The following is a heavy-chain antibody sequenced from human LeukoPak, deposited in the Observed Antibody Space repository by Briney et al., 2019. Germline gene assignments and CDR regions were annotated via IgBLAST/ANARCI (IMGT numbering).Heavy chain of an antibody. CDR3: ARGPTRYYFDY. CDR2: IYYTRST. V-gene: IGHV4-59*01. J-gene: IGHJ4*02. Sequence: SETLSLNCTVSGGSINSDYWSWVRQPPGRGLEWIGNIYYTRSTNYNSSLKSRVTISVDTSKTQVSLELSSVTAADTAVYYCARGPTRYYFDYWGQGTLVTVSS. CDR1: GGSINSDY.